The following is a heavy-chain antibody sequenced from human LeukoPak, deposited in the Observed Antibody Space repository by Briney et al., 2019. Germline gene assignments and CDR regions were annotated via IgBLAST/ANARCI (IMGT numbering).Heavy chain of an antibody. D-gene: IGHD5-12*01. CDR1: GFTFSSYG. Sequence: GGSLRLSCAASGFTFSSYGMHWVRQAPGKGLEWVAVIWYDVSNKYYADSVKGRFTISRDNSKNTLYLQMNSLRAEDTAVYYCARDDGYENMGVFDYWGQGTLVTVSS. CDR3: ARDDGYENMGVFDY. V-gene: IGHV3-33*01. CDR2: IWYDVSNK. J-gene: IGHJ4*02.